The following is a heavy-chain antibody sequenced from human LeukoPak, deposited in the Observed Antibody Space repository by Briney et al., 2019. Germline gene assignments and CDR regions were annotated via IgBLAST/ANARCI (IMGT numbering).Heavy chain of an antibody. CDR2: IYHSGST. Sequence: PSQTPSLTCAVSGGSISSGGYSWSWIRQPPGKGLEWIGYIYHSGSTYYNPSLKSRVTISVDRSQNQFSLKLSSVTAADTAVYYCARATGINWFDPWGQGTLVTVSS. D-gene: IGHD1-1*01. V-gene: IGHV4-30-2*01. J-gene: IGHJ5*02. CDR3: ARATGINWFDP. CDR1: GGSISSGGYS.